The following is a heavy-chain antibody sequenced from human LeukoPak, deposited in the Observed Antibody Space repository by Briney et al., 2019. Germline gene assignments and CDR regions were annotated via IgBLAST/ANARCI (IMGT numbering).Heavy chain of an antibody. D-gene: IGHD4-17*01. CDR2: ITRDGSST. CDR3: ARELGDHEGY. V-gene: IGHV3-74*01. CDR1: GFTFSSSW. J-gene: IGHJ4*02. Sequence: AGGSLRLSCAASGFTFSSSWMHWVRQAPGKGLVWVSRITRDGSSTTYADSVKGRFTTSRDNAKNTLYLQMDSLRDDDTAVYYCARELGDHEGYWGQGTLVTVSS.